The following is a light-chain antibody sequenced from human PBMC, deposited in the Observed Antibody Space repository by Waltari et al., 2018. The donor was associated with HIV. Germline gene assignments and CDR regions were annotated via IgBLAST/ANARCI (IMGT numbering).Light chain of an antibody. CDR3: SSFTSSRRVI. CDR1: SSAVGNYNY. CDR2: EVS. Sequence: QSALTQPASVSGSPGQSLTISCTGTSSAVGNYNYVSWYQQHPGNAPKLMIYEVSNRPTGVSNRVSGSKSGNTASLTISGLQAEDEADYYCSSFTSSRRVIFGGGTKLTVL. V-gene: IGLV2-14*01. J-gene: IGLJ2*01.